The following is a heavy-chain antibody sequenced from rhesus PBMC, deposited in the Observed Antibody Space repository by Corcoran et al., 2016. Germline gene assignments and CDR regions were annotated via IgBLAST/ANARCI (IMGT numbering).Heavy chain of an antibody. CDR3: ARARDFDY. V-gene: IGHV4-57*01. J-gene: IGHJ4*01. Sequence: QLQLQESGPGLVKPSETLSLTCAVSGGSISSSNWWSWIRQPPGKGLGWIGRISGSCGSTRYNPSLKSRVTISTDTSKNQFSLKLSSVTAADTAVYYCARARDFDYWGQGVLVTVSS. CDR1: GGSISSSNW. CDR2: ISGSCGST.